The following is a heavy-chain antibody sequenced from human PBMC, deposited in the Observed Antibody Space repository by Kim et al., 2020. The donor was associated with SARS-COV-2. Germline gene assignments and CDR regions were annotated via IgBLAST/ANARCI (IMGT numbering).Heavy chain of an antibody. V-gene: IGHV5-51*01. CDR2: IYPGDSDT. D-gene: IGHD3-9*01. J-gene: IGHJ6*02. Sequence: GESLKISCEGSGYSFAKYWVVWVRQMPGKGLEWMGIIYPGDSDTRYSPSFQGQVIISADKFISTAYLQLSSLKASDTATYYCARHSSGDYDIFSGYYLGGGMDVWGQGTTVTVSS. CDR3: ARHSSGDYDIFSGYYLGGGMDV. CDR1: GYSFAKYW.